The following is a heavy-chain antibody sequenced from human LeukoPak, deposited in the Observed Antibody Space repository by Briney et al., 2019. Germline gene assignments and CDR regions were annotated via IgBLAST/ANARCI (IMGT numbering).Heavy chain of an antibody. Sequence: SETLSLTCTVSGGSISSYYWSWIRQPPGKGLEWIGNIYYSGSTNYNPSLKSRVTISVDTSKNQFSLKLSSVTAADTAVYYCARGGDSSGYYYPVFDYWAREPWSPSPQ. V-gene: IGHV4-59*01. CDR1: GGSISSYY. J-gene: IGHJ4*02. CDR3: ARGGDSSGYYYPVFDY. D-gene: IGHD3-22*01. CDR2: IYYSGST.